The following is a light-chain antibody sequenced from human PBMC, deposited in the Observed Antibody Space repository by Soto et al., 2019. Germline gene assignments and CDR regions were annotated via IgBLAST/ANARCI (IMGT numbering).Light chain of an antibody. CDR1: QRVFYNSNNKNY. CDR3: QQYHSTPFT. J-gene: IGKJ2*01. V-gene: IGKV4-1*01. CDR2: WAS. Sequence: DIVMTRSPDSLAVSLGERATINCKSSQRVFYNSNNKNYLAWYQQKPGLPPKLLIYWASTRESGVPDRFSGSGSGTDFTLTVSSLQAEDVAVYYCQQYHSTPFTFGQGTKLEIK.